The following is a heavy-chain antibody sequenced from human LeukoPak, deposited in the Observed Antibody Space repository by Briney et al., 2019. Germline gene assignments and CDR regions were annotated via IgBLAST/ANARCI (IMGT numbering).Heavy chain of an antibody. CDR2: INPSGGST. D-gene: IGHD6-19*01. CDR3: ARGRVRVAVAGPHYFDY. J-gene: IGHJ4*02. V-gene: IGHV1-46*01. Sequence: ASVKVSCKASGYTFTSYYMHWVRQAPGQGLEWMGIINPSGGSTSYAQKFQGRVTMTRDTSTSTVYMELSSLRSEDTAVYYCARGRVRVAVAGPHYFDYWGQGTLVTVSS. CDR1: GYTFTSYY.